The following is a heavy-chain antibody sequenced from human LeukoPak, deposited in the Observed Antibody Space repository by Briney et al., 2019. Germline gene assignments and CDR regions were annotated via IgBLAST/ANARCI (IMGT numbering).Heavy chain of an antibody. J-gene: IGHJ6*02. D-gene: IGHD6-19*01. CDR1: GFTCSRYW. CDR3: ARLKQWLVRDYYYYGMDV. CDR2: IRQHAIDT. Sequence: GGALRLSCAASGFTCSRYWMRWVRQAPGKGVEGGANIRQHAIDTYYVHSVKGLFPISRDNPKTSLYLQMNSLRAEDTAVYYCARLKQWLVRDYYYYGMDVWGQGTTVTVSS. V-gene: IGHV3-7*01.